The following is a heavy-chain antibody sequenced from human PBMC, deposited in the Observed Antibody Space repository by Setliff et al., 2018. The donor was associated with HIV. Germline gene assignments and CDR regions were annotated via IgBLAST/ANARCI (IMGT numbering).Heavy chain of an antibody. CDR3: AREGGQGYSGSGSFYHRNFDL. CDR1: GGSLSGYY. D-gene: IGHD3-10*01. J-gene: IGHJ2*01. CDR2: INQSGNT. V-gene: IGHV4-34*01. Sequence: SETLSLTCAVYGGSLSGYYWSWVRQSPGRGLEWIGEINQSGNTNFNPSLKSRLIISVDTSKSQFPLKLTSVTAADTALYYCAREGGQGYSGSGSFYHRNFDLWGRGTQVTVSS.